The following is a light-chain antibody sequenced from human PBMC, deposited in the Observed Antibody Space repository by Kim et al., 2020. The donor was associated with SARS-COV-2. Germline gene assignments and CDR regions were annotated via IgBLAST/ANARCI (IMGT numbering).Light chain of an antibody. CDR1: ESVNNY. V-gene: IGKV3-11*01. J-gene: IGKJ4*01. CDR2: DAY. Sequence: LSPGERVTLSCRASESVNNYLDWYQQKPGQGPRLLIYDAYNRAPGIPARFSGSGSGTDFTLTISSLEPEDFAVYYCHQRNNWPLTFGGGTKVDIK. CDR3: HQRNNWPLT.